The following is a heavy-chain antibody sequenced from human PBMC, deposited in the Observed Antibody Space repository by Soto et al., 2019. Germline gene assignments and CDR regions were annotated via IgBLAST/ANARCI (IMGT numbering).Heavy chain of an antibody. CDR3: ARERTGTTSMDV. D-gene: IGHD1-1*01. J-gene: IGHJ6*02. V-gene: IGHV1-8*01. CDR1: GYTFTSYD. Sequence: QVQLVQSGAEVKKPGDSVKVSCKASGYTFTSYDINWVRQATGQGLEWMGWMNPNSGNTGYAQKFRGRVTMTRNTSISTAYMERSSLRSEDTAVYYCARERTGTTSMDVWGQGTTVTVSS. CDR2: MNPNSGNT.